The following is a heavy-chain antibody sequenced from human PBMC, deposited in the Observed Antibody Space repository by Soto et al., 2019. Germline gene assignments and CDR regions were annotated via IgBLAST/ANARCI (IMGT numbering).Heavy chain of an antibody. CDR1: GFTFSSHA. V-gene: IGHV3-23*01. J-gene: IGHJ5*02. Sequence: EVQLLESGGGLVQPGGSLRLSCAASGFTFSSHAMSWVRQAPGKGLEWVSSMSGSGDNTYHEDSVKGRFTVSRDNSKNTLYLQINSLRVEDTAVYYCAKGSYTNYNWFDPWGQGTLVTVSS. D-gene: IGHD4-4*01. CDR3: AKGSYTNYNWFDP. CDR2: MSGSGDNT.